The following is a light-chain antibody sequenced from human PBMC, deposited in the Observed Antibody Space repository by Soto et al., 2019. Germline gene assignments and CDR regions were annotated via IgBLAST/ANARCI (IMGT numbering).Light chain of an antibody. V-gene: IGLV1-44*01. CDR2: SND. Sequence: QSVLTQPPSVSAAPGQKVTISCTGSSSNIASNTVNWYRQLPGTAPKLLIYSNDQRPSGVPDRFSASKSGTSASLAISGLQSEDEADYYCASWDDSLNGHVFGTGTKVTVL. J-gene: IGLJ1*01. CDR3: ASWDDSLNGHV. CDR1: SSNIASNT.